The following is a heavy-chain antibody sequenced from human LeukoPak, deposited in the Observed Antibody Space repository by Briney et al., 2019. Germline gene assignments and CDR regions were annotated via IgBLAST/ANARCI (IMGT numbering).Heavy chain of an antibody. CDR3: ARRGGHGGSFDY. CDR1: GRSISGYY. Sequence: SETLSLTCTVSGRSISGYYWSCIRQPPGKGLEWIGYIYYTGSTNYNPSLKSRVTISVDTSKNQFSLKLSSVTAADTAVYYCARRGGHGGSFDYWGQGTLVTVSS. V-gene: IGHV4-59*08. J-gene: IGHJ4*02. CDR2: IYYTGST. D-gene: IGHD4-23*01.